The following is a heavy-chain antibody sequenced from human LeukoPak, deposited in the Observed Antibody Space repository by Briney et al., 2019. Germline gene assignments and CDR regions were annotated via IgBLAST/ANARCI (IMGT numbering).Heavy chain of an antibody. CDR3: GKSRIGFSGLVDL. Sequence: GGSLRLSCAASGLTFSTYGMQWVPQVPGKRLEWVSYISGSSDSIKYAESVKGRFTHSRDNAKNSLYLHLNRLRAEDTAVYYCGKSRIGFSGLVDLWGQGTLVTVSS. V-gene: IGHV3-48*04. D-gene: IGHD1-26*01. CDR1: GLTFSTYG. CDR2: ISGSSDSI. J-gene: IGHJ5*02.